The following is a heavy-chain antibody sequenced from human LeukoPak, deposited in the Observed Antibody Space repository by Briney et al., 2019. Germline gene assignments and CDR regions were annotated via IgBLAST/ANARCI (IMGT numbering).Heavy chain of an antibody. V-gene: IGHV1-24*01. CDR2: FDPEDGET. CDR3: ARDTNPIPPYGDYVHYYYYMDV. Sequence: GASVKVSCKVSGYTLTELSMHWVRQAPGKGLEWMGGFDPEDGETIYAQKFQGRVTMTEDTSTDTAYMELSSLRSEDTAVYYCARDTNPIPPYGDYVHYYYYMDVWGKGTTVTISS. CDR1: GYTLTELS. D-gene: IGHD4-17*01. J-gene: IGHJ6*03.